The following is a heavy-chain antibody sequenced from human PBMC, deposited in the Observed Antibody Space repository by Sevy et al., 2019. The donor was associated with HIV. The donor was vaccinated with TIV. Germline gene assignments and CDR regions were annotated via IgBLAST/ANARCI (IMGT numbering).Heavy chain of an antibody. J-gene: IGHJ4*02. V-gene: IGHV3-15*01. CDR2: IKSKIDGETT. CDR1: GITFSNAW. CDR3: ATAPGYYDSAPFDY. Sequence: GGYLRLSCAVSGITFSNAWMNWVRQAPGTGLQWVGLIKSKIDGETTDYVAPVKGRFTISRDDSTNTLYLQMNSLKTDDTGVYYCATAPGYYDSAPFDYWGPGILVTVSS. D-gene: IGHD3-22*01.